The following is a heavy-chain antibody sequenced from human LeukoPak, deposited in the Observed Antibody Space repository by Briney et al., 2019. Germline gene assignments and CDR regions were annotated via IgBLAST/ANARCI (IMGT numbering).Heavy chain of an antibody. CDR3: ARFDIPYYGMDV. Sequence: PSETLSLTCTVSGGSISGYYWSWIRQPPGKGLEWIGYIYNSGSTNYNPSLRSRVTMSVDTSKNQFSLKLSSVTAADTAVYYCARFDIPYYGMDVWGQGTTVTVSS. D-gene: IGHD2-15*01. V-gene: IGHV4-59*01. J-gene: IGHJ6*02. CDR1: GGSISGYY. CDR2: IYNSGST.